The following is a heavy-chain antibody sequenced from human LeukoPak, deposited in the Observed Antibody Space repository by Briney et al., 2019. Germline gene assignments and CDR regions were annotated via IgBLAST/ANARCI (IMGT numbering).Heavy chain of an antibody. CDR1: GLNFSSRW. J-gene: IGHJ5*02. Sequence: GGSLRLSCTASGLNFSSRWMNWVRQAPGQGLEWVASIKEDGSEKHYVDSVKGRFTISRDNGKNSLYLQMNSLRAEDTAVYYCARDLNWFDPWGQGTLVTVSS. CDR2: IKEDGSEK. V-gene: IGHV3-7*03. CDR3: ARDLNWFDP.